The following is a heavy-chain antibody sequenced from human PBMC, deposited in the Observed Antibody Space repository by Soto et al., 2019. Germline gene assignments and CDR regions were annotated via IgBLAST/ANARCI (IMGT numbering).Heavy chain of an antibody. CDR1: GGSFSGYY. J-gene: IGHJ4*02. CDR3: GGGPRGGSGSYSTYFDY. D-gene: IGHD3-10*01. V-gene: IGHV4-34*01. Sequence: PSETLSLTCAVSGGSFSGYYWSWIRQPPGKGLEWIGEINHSGSTHYNPSLKSRVTISVDTSKNQFSLKLSSVTAADTAVYYCGGGPRGGSGSYSTYFDYWGQGPLVTVSS. CDR2: INHSGST.